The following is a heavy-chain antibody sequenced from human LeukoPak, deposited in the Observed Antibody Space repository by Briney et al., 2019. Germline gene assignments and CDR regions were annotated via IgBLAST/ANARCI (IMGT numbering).Heavy chain of an antibody. CDR1: GYTFTGYY. D-gene: IGHD5-24*01. CDR3: ARSYRRWLQPGTFDY. CDR2: INPNSGGT. Sequence: ASVKVSCKASGYTFTGYYMHWVRQAPGQGLEWMGWINPNSGGTNYAQKFQGWVTMTRDTSISTAYMELSRLRSDDTAVYYCARSYRRWLQPGTFDYWGQGTLVTVSS. J-gene: IGHJ4*02. V-gene: IGHV1-2*04.